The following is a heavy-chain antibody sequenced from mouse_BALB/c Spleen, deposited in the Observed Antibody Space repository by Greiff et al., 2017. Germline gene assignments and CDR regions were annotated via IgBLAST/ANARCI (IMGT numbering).Heavy chain of an antibody. D-gene: IGHD1-1*01. J-gene: IGHJ3*01. Sequence: VQLQQSGAELVKPGASVKLSCTASGFNIKDTYMHWVKQRPEQGLEWIGRIDPANGNTKYDPKFQGKATITADTSSNTAYLQLSSLTSEDTAVYYCARTHYYGSSYGFAYWGQGTLVTVSA. V-gene: IGHV14-3*02. CDR1: GFNIKDTY. CDR3: ARTHYYGSSYGFAY. CDR2: IDPANGNT.